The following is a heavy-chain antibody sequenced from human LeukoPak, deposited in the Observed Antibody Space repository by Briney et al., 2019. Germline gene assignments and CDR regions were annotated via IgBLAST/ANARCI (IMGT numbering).Heavy chain of an antibody. J-gene: IGHJ4*02. D-gene: IGHD3-22*01. CDR2: IIPILGIA. CDR1: GGTFSSYA. V-gene: IGHV1-69*04. Sequence: SVKVSCKASGGTFSSYAISWVRQAPGQGLEWMGRIIPILGIANYAQKFQGRVTITADKSTSTAYMELSSLRSEDTAVYYCARSPYYYDGSGYLFDYWGQGTLVTVSS. CDR3: ARSPYYYDGSGYLFDY.